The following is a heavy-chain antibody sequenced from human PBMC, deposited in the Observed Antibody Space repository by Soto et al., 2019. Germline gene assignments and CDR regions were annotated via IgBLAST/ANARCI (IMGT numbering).Heavy chain of an antibody. J-gene: IGHJ4*02. D-gene: IGHD1-26*01. CDR1: GYTFTSYA. Sequence: QVQLVQSGAEVKKPGASVKVSCKASGYTFTSYAMHWVRQAPGQRLEWMGWLNAGNGNTKYSPKFQGRGTITRDTSASTAYMELSSLRSEDTAVYYCARGLGLYYFDYWGQGTLVTVSS. CDR3: ARGLGLYYFDY. V-gene: IGHV1-3*01. CDR2: LNAGNGNT.